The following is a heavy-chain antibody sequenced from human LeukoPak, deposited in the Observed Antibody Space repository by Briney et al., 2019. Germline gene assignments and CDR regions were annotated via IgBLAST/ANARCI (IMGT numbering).Heavy chain of an antibody. CDR3: ARVGCSGGSCYPDY. CDR2: IHYSGDI. D-gene: IGHD2-15*01. V-gene: IGHV4-59*01. J-gene: IGHJ4*01. CDR1: GASISTSY. Sequence: ETLCLTCTVSGASISTSYWYWIWQPPGKGLEWIGYIHYSGDINYNPSLKSRVTISAYTSKNQPSLKLSSVTAADTAVYYCARVGCSGGSCYPDYWGQASLASVSS.